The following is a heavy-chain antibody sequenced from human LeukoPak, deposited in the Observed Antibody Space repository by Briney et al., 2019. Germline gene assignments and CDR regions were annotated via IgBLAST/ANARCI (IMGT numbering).Heavy chain of an antibody. Sequence: GGSLRLSCAASGFTFSNYGIHWVRQAPGKGLEWVSSISSSSSYIYYADSVKGRFTISRDNAKNSLYLQMNSLRAEDTAVYYCARTIAAPGFDYWGQGTLVTVSS. D-gene: IGHD6-13*01. J-gene: IGHJ4*02. CDR1: GFTFSNYG. CDR3: ARTIAAPGFDY. CDR2: ISSSSSYI. V-gene: IGHV3-21*01.